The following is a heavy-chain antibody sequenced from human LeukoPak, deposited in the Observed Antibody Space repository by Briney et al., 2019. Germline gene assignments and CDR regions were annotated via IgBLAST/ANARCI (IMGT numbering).Heavy chain of an antibody. CDR3: ARDRRYCSSTSCYTRGYYYYGMDV. J-gene: IGHJ6*02. V-gene: IGHV3-30-3*01. Sequence: GGSLRLSCAASGFTFSSYAMHWVRQAPGKGLEWVAVISYDGSNKYYADSVKGRFTISRDNSKNTLYLQMNSLRGEDTAVYYCARDRRYCSSTSCYTRGYYYYGMDVWSQRTTVTVSS. CDR2: ISYDGSNK. D-gene: IGHD2-2*02. CDR1: GFTFSSYA.